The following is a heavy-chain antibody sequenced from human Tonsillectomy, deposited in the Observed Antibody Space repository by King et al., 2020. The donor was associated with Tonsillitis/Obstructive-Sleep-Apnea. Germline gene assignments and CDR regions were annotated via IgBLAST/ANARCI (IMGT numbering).Heavy chain of an antibody. CDR3: APRRPAGAYCGGDCFDWYFDL. V-gene: IGHV2-5*02. CDR2: IYWDDDK. D-gene: IGHD2-21*01. CDR1: GFSLSTSGVG. Sequence: TLKESGPTLVKPTQTLTLTCTFSGFSLSTSGVGVGWIRQPPGKALEWLALIYWDDDKRHSPSLKSRLTITKDTPKNQVVLTMTNMDPVDTATYYCAPRRPAGAYCGGDCFDWYFDLWGRGTLVTVSS. J-gene: IGHJ2*01.